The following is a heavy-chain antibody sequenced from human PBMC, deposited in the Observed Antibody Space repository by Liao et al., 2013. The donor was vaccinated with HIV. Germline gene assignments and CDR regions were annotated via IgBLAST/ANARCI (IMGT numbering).Heavy chain of an antibody. D-gene: IGHD3-3*01. CDR1: GGPISSHY. J-gene: IGHJ3*02. CDR2: YTGIT. Sequence: QLQLQESGPGLVKPSETLSLTCNVSGGPISSHYWSCYTGITNSNPSLKSRVTISLDTSKNQLSLKLNSVIAADTAVYFCARGGDYDLWSGQTVDAFDIWGQGTLVTVSS. V-gene: IGHV4-59*11. CDR3: ARGGDYDLWSGQTVDAFDI.